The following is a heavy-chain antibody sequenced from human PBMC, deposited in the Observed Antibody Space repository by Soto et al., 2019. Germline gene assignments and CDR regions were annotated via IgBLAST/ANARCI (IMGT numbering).Heavy chain of an antibody. D-gene: IGHD3-22*01. V-gene: IGHV1-69*06. CDR3: ARPDYDSSGYYLWYFDY. CDR2: IIPNFDTP. Sequence: QVQLVQSGAEVKKPGSSVKLSCKASGDSFNTFAVTWVRQAPGQGLEWMGGIIPNFDTPNYAQKFQGRVTIIAGKSTSTPSMELSSLRSEDTAVYYCARPDYDSSGYYLWYFDYWGQGTLVTVSS. J-gene: IGHJ4*02. CDR1: GDSFNTFA.